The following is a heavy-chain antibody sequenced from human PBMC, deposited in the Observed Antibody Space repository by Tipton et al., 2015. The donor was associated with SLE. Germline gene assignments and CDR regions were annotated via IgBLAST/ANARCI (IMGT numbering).Heavy chain of an antibody. CDR2: IYYSGST. CDR1: GGSVSSGSYY. D-gene: IGHD3-16*01. J-gene: IGHJ3*02. V-gene: IGHV4-61*01. Sequence: TLSLTCTVSGGSVSSGSYYWSWIRQPPGKGLEWIGYIYYSGSTNYNPSLKSRVTISVDTSKNQFSLKLSSVTAADTAVYYCAKDSVAVLGAGSFDIWGQGTMVTVSS. CDR3: AKDSVAVLGAGSFDI.